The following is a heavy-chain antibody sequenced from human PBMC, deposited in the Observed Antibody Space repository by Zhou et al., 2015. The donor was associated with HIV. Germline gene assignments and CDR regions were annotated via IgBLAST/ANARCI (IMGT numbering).Heavy chain of an antibody. D-gene: IGHD6-13*01. CDR1: GFTVSSNY. Sequence: VQLVESGGGLVKPGGSLRLSCAASGFTVSSNYMSWVRQAPGKGLEWVSVIYSGGSTYYADSVKGRFTISRDNSKNTLYLQMNSLRAEDTAVYYCASIAAAGPVDYWGQGTLVTVSS. J-gene: IGHJ4*02. V-gene: IGHV3-66*02. CDR3: ASIAAAGPVDY. CDR2: IYSGGST.